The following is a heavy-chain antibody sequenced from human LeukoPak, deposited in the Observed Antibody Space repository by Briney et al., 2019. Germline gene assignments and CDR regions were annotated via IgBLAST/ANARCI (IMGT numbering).Heavy chain of an antibody. D-gene: IGHD2-2*01. V-gene: IGHV4-4*07. CDR1: GVSISSYY. CDR2: IHTSGST. CDR3: ARRVVSEEDYYYYYYMDV. J-gene: IGHJ6*03. Sequence: KSSETLSLTCTVSGVSISSYYWSWIRQPAGKGLEWIGRIHTSGSTNYNPSLKSRVTMSVDTSKNEFSLKLSSVTAADTAVYYCARRVVSEEDYYYYYYMDVWGKGTTVTVSS.